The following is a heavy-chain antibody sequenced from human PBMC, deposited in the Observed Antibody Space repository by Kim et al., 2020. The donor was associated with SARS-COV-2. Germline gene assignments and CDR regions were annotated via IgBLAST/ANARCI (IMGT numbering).Heavy chain of an antibody. D-gene: IGHD2-15*01. Sequence: GGSLRLSCAASGFTFSDYYMSWIRQAPGKGLEWVSYISSSGSTIYYADSVKGRFTISRDNAKNSLYLQMNSLRAEDTAVYYCAREVVGVVAAPKNYYYYGMDVWGQGTTVTVSS. J-gene: IGHJ6*02. CDR3: AREVVGVVAAPKNYYYYGMDV. CDR2: ISSSGSTI. V-gene: IGHV3-11*01. CDR1: GFTFSDYY.